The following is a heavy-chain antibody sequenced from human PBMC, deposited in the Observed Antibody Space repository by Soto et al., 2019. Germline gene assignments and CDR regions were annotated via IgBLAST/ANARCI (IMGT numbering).Heavy chain of an antibody. CDR2: ITSSSSYT. Sequence: PGGSLRLSCAASGSSFRDYYMSWIRQSPGKGLEWLSYITSSSSYTHYADSVKGRFTISRDNAKNSLYLQMNSLRAEDTAVYYCTGGQDNLAVNFDYWGQGNPVTGS. CDR1: GSSFRDYY. CDR3: TGGQDNLAVNFDY. V-gene: IGHV3-11*05. D-gene: IGHD1-1*01. J-gene: IGHJ4*02.